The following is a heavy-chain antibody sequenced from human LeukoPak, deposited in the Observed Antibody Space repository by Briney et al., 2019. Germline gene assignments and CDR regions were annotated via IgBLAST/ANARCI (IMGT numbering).Heavy chain of an antibody. D-gene: IGHD2-2*01. J-gene: IGHJ6*02. V-gene: IGHV3-30*18. CDR3: AKEGGYDYYYYGMDV. Sequence: PGGSLRLSCAASGFTFSSYVMHWVRQAPGKGLEWVAVISYDGSNKYYADSVKGRFTISRDNSKNTLYLQMNSLRAEDTAVYYCAKEGGYDYYYYGMDVWGQGTTVTVSS. CDR2: ISYDGSNK. CDR1: GFTFSSYV.